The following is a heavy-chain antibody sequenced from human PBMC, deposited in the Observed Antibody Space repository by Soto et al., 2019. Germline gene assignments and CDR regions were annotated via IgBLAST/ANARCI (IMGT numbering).Heavy chain of an antibody. CDR3: AKDALPGIAAAAENWFDP. Sequence: PGGSLRLSCAASGFTFSSYSMSWVRQAPGKGLEWVSAISGSGGSTYYADSVKGRFTISRDNSKNTLYLQMNSLRAEDTAVYYCAKDALPGIAAAAENWFDPWGQGTLVTVSS. CDR2: ISGSGGST. V-gene: IGHV3-23*01. CDR1: GFTFSSYS. J-gene: IGHJ5*02. D-gene: IGHD6-13*01.